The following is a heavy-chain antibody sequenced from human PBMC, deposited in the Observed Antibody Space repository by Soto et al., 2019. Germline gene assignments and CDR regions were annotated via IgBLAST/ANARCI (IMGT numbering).Heavy chain of an antibody. D-gene: IGHD3-22*01. CDR3: ARPYYYDSSGPFDY. V-gene: IGHV3-30-3*01. J-gene: IGHJ4*02. Sequence: QVQLVESGGGVVQPGRSLRLSCAASGFTFSSYAMHWVRQAPGKGLEWVAVISYDGSNKYHADSVKGRFTISRDNSKNTLYLQMNSLRAEDTAVYYCARPYYYDSSGPFDYWGQGTLVTVSS. CDR2: ISYDGSNK. CDR1: GFTFSSYA.